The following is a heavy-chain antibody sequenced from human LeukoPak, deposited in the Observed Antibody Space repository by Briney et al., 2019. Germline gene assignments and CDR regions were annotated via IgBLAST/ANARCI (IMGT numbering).Heavy chain of an antibody. CDR1: GGSISSGDYY. D-gene: IGHD3-10*01. CDR3: ARAVGITMVRGTSKVQFDP. J-gene: IGHJ5*02. V-gene: IGHV4-30-4*01. Sequence: SETLSLTCTVSGGSISSGDYYWSWIRQPPGKGLEWIGYIYYSGSTYYNPSLKSRVTISVDTSKNQFSLKLSSVTAADTAVYYCARAVGITMVRGTSKVQFDPWGQGTLVTVSS. CDR2: IYYSGST.